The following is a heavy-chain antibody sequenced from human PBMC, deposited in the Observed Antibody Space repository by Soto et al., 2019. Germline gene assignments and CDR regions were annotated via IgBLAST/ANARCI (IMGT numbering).Heavy chain of an antibody. D-gene: IGHD6-6*01. CDR3: AKDNNPRARRVYGMDV. J-gene: IGHJ6*02. Sequence: GGSLRLSCAASGFTFSSYGMHWVRQAPGKGLEWVAVISYDGSNKYYADSVKSRFTISRDNSKNTLYLQMNSLRAEDTAVYYCAKDNNPRARRVYGMDVWGQGTTVTVSS. V-gene: IGHV3-30*18. CDR2: ISYDGSNK. CDR1: GFTFSSYG.